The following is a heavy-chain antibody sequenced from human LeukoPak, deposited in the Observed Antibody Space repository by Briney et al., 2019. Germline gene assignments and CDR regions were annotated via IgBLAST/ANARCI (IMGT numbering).Heavy chain of an antibody. Sequence: GGSLRLSCAAFGFTFSSYAMSWVRQAPGKGLEWVSGISVSGTSTSNADSVKGRFTISRDNPRNTLHLQMNSLRAEDTALYYCAIMHPYYDGNGYWVQWGQGTLVTVSS. CDR3: AIMHPYYDGNGYWVQ. CDR2: ISVSGTST. V-gene: IGHV3-23*01. CDR1: GFTFSSYA. D-gene: IGHD3-22*01. J-gene: IGHJ4*02.